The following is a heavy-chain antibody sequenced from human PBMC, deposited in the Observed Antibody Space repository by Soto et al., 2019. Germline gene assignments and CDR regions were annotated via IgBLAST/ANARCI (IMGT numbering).Heavy chain of an antibody. D-gene: IGHD3-3*01. J-gene: IGHJ6*02. CDR1: GFTFSSYA. Sequence: EVQLLESGGGLVQPGGSLRLSCAASGFTFSSYAMSWVRQAPGKGLEWVSAISGSGGSTYYADSVKGRFTISRGNSMKPLQLQMKSLRAEETAVYSGAKGGSENYDFGSGYFDDASEHYYYYGMDVWGQGTTVTVSS. CDR3: AKGGSENYDFGSGYFDDASEHYYYYGMDV. CDR2: ISGSGGST. V-gene: IGHV3-23*01.